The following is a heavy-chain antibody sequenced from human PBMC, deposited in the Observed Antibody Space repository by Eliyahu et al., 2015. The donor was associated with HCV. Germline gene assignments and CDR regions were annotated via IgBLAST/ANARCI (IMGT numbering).Heavy chain of an antibody. Sequence: QVQLQESGPGLVKPSQXLSLTXTXSGXSISXXNYYWTWIRQHPGKGLEWIGYIYYSGSTYYNPSLKSRVSISVDTSKNQFSLKLSSVTVADTAVYYCARALPHTFGGIIVSYWGQGTLVTVSS. CDR2: IYYSGST. V-gene: IGHV4-31*03. D-gene: IGHD3-16*02. J-gene: IGHJ4*02. CDR1: GXSISXXNYY. CDR3: ARALPHTFGGIIVSY.